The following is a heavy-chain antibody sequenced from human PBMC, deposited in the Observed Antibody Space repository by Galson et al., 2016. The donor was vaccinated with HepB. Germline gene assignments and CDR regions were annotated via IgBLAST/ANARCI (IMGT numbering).Heavy chain of an antibody. CDR1: GFTFRDYG. CDR3: AKVAVGHTGYSYGLDV. D-gene: IGHD1-26*01. Sequence: SLRLSCAASGFTFRDYGMHWVRQAPGKGLEWVAVIRFDGSDKYYADSVKGRFTVSRDNSKNTVYLQINSLRAEDTALYYCAKVAVGHTGYSYGLDVWGHGTTVTVSS. V-gene: IGHV3-33*06. CDR2: IRFDGSDK. J-gene: IGHJ6*02.